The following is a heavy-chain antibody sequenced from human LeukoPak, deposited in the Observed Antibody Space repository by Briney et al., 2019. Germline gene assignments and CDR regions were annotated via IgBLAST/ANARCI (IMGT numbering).Heavy chain of an antibody. CDR3: ARRGPNRGYSYGFDY. Sequence: GESLKISCKGSGYSFTSYWVGWVRQMPGKGLEWMGIIYPGDSDTRYSPSFQGQVTISADKSISTAYLQWSSLKASDTAMYYCARRGPNRGYSYGFDYWGQGTLVTVSS. J-gene: IGHJ4*02. CDR2: IYPGDSDT. D-gene: IGHD5-18*01. V-gene: IGHV5-51*01. CDR1: GYSFTSYW.